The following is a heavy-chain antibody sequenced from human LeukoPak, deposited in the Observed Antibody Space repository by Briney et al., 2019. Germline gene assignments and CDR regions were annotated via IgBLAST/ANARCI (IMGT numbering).Heavy chain of an antibody. CDR2: IRYDGSNK. V-gene: IGHV3-30*02. CDR3: AREKGRGVISPYFDY. J-gene: IGHJ4*01. D-gene: IGHD3-10*01. CDR1: GFTFTSYG. Sequence: GGSLRLSCAASGFTFTSYGMHWVRQAPGKGLEWVAFIRYDGSNKYYADSVKGRFTISRDNSKNTLYLQMNSLRDEDTAVYYCAREKGRGVISPYFDYWGHGVLVTVSS.